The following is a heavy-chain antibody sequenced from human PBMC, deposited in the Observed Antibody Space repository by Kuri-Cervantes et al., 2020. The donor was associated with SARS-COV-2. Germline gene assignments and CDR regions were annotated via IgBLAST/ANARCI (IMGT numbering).Heavy chain of an antibody. CDR3: ARYHRGYCTNGVCSYFDY. J-gene: IGHJ4*02. Sequence: SETLSLTCAVYGGSFSGYYWSWIRQPPGKGLEWIGEINHSGSTNYNPSLKSRVTISVDTSKNQFSLKLSSVTAADTAVYYCARYHRGYCTNGVCSYFDYWGQGTLVTVSS. D-gene: IGHD2-8*01. CDR2: INHSGST. V-gene: IGHV4-34*01. CDR1: GGSFSGYY.